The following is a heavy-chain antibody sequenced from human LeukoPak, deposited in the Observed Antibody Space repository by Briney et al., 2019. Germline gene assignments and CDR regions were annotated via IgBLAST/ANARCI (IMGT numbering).Heavy chain of an antibody. CDR2: INAGNGNT. CDR3: ARAQLRYFDWVFGY. V-gene: IGHV1-3*01. CDR1: GYTFTSYA. J-gene: IGHJ4*02. Sequence: ASVKVSCKASGYTFTSYAMHWLRQAPGQRLEWMGWINAGNGNTKYSQKFQGRVTITRDTSASTAYMELSSLGSEDTAVYYCARAQLRYFDWVFGYWGQGTLVTVSS. D-gene: IGHD3-9*01.